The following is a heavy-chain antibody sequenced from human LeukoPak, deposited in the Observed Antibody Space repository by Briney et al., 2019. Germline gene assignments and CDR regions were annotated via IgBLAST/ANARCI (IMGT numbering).Heavy chain of an antibody. CDR2: ISAYTGDT. D-gene: IGHD3-10*01. J-gene: IGHJ4*02. CDR3: ARDGGVTAGIIREK. V-gene: IGHV1-18*01. Sequence: ASVKVSCKTSGYTFSNYGISWVRQAPGQGLEWMEWISAYTGDTNYAQKLQGRVTMTTDTSTSTAYMELRTLRSDDTAVYYCARDGGVTAGIIREKWGQGTLVTVSS. CDR1: GYTFSNYG.